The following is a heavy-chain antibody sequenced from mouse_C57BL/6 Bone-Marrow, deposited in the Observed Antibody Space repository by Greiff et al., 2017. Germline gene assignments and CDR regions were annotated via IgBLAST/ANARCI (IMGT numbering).Heavy chain of an antibody. CDR1: GYIFTSFW. CDR3: ARADYDVTAMDY. Sequence: VKVVESGTELVRPGASVKLSCKTSGYIFTSFWIHWVKQRCGQGLEWIGRIYPGTGSTYYNEKFKGKATVTADKSSSTASMQLSSLKSEDSAVYFCARADYDVTAMDYWGQGTSVTVSS. V-gene: IGHV1S132*01. CDR2: IYPGTGST. D-gene: IGHD2-4*01. J-gene: IGHJ4*01.